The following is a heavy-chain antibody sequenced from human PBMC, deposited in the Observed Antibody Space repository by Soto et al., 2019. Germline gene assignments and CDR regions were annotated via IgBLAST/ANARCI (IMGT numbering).Heavy chain of an antibody. Sequence: QVQLVQSGAEVKKPGSSVKVSCKASGGTFSSFAISWVRQAPGQGLEWMGRILPIFDSAIYAQKFQGRVTITADESTSTAYMELSSLRSEDTAVFYCVGYYYDTSGYYYDYWCQGTLVTVSS. D-gene: IGHD3-22*01. V-gene: IGHV1-69*18. CDR1: GGTFSSFA. CDR2: ILPIFDSA. J-gene: IGHJ4*02. CDR3: VGYYYDTSGYYYDY.